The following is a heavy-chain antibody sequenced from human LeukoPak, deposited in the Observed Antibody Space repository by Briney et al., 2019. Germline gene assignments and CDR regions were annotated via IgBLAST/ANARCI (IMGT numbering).Heavy chain of an antibody. J-gene: IGHJ6*03. CDR3: AKDTGYYYYMDV. V-gene: IGHV3-33*06. CDR2: IWNDGSNK. Sequence: PGGSPRLSCAASGFTFRSYGMHWVRQAPGKGLEWVAVIWNDGSNKYYADSVKGRFTISRDNSKNTLYLEMNGLRAEDTAVYYCAKDTGYYYYMDVWGKGTMVTVSS. D-gene: IGHD1-14*01. CDR1: GFTFRSYG.